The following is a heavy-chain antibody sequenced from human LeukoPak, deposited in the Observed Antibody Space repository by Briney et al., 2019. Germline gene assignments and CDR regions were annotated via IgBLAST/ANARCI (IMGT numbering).Heavy chain of an antibody. V-gene: IGHV5-51*01. J-gene: IGHJ3*02. CDR3: ASSGYCSGGSCYATFDI. CDR1: GYSFTSYW. CDR2: IYPGDSDT. Sequence: GESLQISCKGSGYSFTSYWIGWVRPMPGKGLEWMGIIYPGDSDTRYSPSFQGQVTISADKSISTAYLQWSSLKASDTAMYYCASSGYCSGGSCYATFDIWGQGTMVTVSS. D-gene: IGHD2-15*01.